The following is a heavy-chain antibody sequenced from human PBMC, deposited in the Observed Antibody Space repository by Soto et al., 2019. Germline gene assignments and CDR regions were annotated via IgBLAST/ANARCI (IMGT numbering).Heavy chain of an antibody. Sequence: GSLRLSCAASGFTFSSYAMHWVRQAPGKGLEWVAVISYDGSNKYYADSVKGRFTISRDNSKNTLYLQMNSLRAEDTAVYYCATTRGYCSGGSCQASYYFDYWGQGTLVTVSS. CDR3: ATTRGYCSGGSCQASYYFDY. J-gene: IGHJ4*02. CDR2: ISYDGSNK. CDR1: GFTFSSYA. D-gene: IGHD2-15*01. V-gene: IGHV3-30-3*01.